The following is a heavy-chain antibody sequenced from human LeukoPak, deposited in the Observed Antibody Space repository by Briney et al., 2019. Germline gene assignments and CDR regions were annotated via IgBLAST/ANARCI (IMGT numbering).Heavy chain of an antibody. CDR3: ARVGGNWSPDY. CDR1: GFAFSDYW. Sequence: GGSLRLSCAASGFAFSDYWMHWVRQAPGKGLVWVSRVNSDGSGTMSADSVKGRFTISRDNAKNTLYLQMNSLRAEDTAVYYCARVGGNWSPDYWGQGTLVTVSS. J-gene: IGHJ4*02. CDR2: VNSDGSGT. V-gene: IGHV3-74*03.